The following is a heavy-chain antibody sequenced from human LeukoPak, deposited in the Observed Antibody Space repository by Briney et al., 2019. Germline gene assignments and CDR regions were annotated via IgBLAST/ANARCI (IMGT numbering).Heavy chain of an antibody. CDR2: ISGGGGST. CDR1: GFTFSSYA. D-gene: IGHD3-22*01. Sequence: GGSLILSCAASGFTFSSYAMSWVRQAPGKGLEWVAVISGGGGSTYYEDSVKGRFTISRDNSKNTLYLQMNSLRAEDTAVYYCAKFGVYYDSSGYFDYWGQGTLVTVSS. CDR3: AKFGVYYDSSGYFDY. J-gene: IGHJ4*02. V-gene: IGHV3-23*01.